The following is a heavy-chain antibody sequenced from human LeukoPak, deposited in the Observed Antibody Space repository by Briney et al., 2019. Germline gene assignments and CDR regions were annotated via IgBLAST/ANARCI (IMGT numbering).Heavy chain of an antibody. Sequence: PGGSLRLSCAASGFIVSSKYMSWVRQAPGKGLEWVSVIYSGGSTYYADSVRGRSTISRDNSKNTLYLQMNSLRADDTAVYYCARGTGSYYNGFDYWGQGTLVTVSS. CDR2: IYSGGST. CDR1: GFIVSSKY. V-gene: IGHV3-53*01. J-gene: IGHJ4*02. CDR3: ARGTGSYYNGFDY. D-gene: IGHD3-10*01.